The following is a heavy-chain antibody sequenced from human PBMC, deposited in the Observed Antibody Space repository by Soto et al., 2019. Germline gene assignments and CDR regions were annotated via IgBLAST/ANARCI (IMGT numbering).Heavy chain of an antibody. CDR1: GGSISSGGYY. V-gene: IGHV4-31*03. J-gene: IGHJ4*02. CDR2: IYYSGST. Sequence: QVQLQESGPGLVKPSQTLSLTCTVSGGSISSGGYYWSWIRQHPGKGLEWIGYIYYSGSTYYNPSLKSRVTISVDTSKNQFSLKLSSVTAADTAVYYCATQRGSYYYDSSGYRYFTPLWYFDYWGQGTLVTVSS. D-gene: IGHD3-22*01. CDR3: ATQRGSYYYDSSGYRYFTPLWYFDY.